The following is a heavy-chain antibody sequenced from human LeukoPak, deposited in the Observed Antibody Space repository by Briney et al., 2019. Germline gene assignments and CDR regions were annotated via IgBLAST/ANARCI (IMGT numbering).Heavy chain of an antibody. CDR3: ATQGYYYGSGSFDY. CDR1: GFTFSSYG. CDR2: ISYDGSNK. D-gene: IGHD3-10*01. J-gene: IGHJ4*02. V-gene: IGHV3-30*03. Sequence: PGRSLRLSCAASGFTFSSYGMHWVRQAPGKGLEWVAVISYDGSNKYYADSVKGRFTISRDNSKNTPYLQMNSLRAEDTAVYHCATQGYYYGSGSFDYWGQGTLVTVSS.